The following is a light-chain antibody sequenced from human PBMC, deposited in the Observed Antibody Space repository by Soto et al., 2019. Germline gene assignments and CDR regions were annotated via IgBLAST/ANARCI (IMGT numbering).Light chain of an antibody. V-gene: IGLV4-60*03. CDR3: ETWDSNTVV. CDR2: LEGSGSY. J-gene: IGLJ2*01. Sequence: QLVLTQSSSASASLGSSVKLTCTLSSGHSSYIIAWHQQQPGKAPRYLMKLEGSGSYNKGSGVPDRFSGSSSGADRYLTISNLQSEDEADYYCETWDSNTVVFGGVTKLTVL. CDR1: SGHSSYI.